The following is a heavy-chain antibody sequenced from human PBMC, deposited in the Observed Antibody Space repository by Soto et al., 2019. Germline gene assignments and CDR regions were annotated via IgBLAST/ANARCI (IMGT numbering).Heavy chain of an antibody. J-gene: IGHJ4*02. CDR3: AKLIRGGDGGLDY. D-gene: IGHD4-17*01. CDR2: VTGGGSTT. Sequence: GGSLRLSCAASGFTFSSYVMNWVRQAPGKGLEWVSTVTGGGSTTIYADSVKGRFTISRDNIENTLSLQMNGLRAEDTAVYYCAKLIRGGDGGLDYWGQGTLVTVSS. CDR1: GFTFSSYV. V-gene: IGHV3-23*01.